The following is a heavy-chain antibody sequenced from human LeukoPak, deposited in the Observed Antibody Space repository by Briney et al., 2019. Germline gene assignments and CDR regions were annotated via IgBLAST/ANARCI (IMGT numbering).Heavy chain of an antibody. CDR3: AKTPTQGALFLSGYFDF. J-gene: IGHJ2*01. D-gene: IGHD2-21*01. V-gene: IGHV3-30*18. CDR2: TSYDGSDK. Sequence: PGGSLRLSCAASGFTFNNYGMLWVRQAPGRGLEWVAVTSYDGSDKHHADPVKGRFTIARDNSKNTLYLQMNSLRTEDTAVYYCAKTPTQGALFLSGYFDFGGRAPLVTAS. CDR1: GFTFNNYG.